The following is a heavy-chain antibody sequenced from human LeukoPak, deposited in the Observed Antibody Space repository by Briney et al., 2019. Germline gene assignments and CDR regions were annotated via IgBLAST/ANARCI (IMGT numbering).Heavy chain of an antibody. V-gene: IGHV1-18*01. Sequence: GASVKVSCKTSGYTFTSDGISWVRQAPGQGLEWMGWIGTYKGNTNYAQMFQGRVTMTTDTSTSTAYMELKNLRSDDTAVYYCARTPGMVIVKPFYCMDVWGQGTTVTVSS. CDR1: GYTFTSDG. CDR2: IGTYKGNT. D-gene: IGHD2/OR15-2a*01. CDR3: ARTPGMVIVKPFYCMDV. J-gene: IGHJ6*02.